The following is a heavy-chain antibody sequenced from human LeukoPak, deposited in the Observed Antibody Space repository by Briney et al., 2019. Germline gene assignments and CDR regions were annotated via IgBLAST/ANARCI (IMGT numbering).Heavy chain of an antibody. D-gene: IGHD2-2*01. CDR2: ISSSSSYI. J-gene: IGHJ6*03. V-gene: IGHV3-21*01. CDR1: GFTFSSYS. CDR3: ARAASCSSTSCYTYCMDV. Sequence: GGSLRLSCAASGFTFSSYSMNWVRQAPGKGLEWVSSISSSSSYIYYADSVKGRFTISRDNAKNSLYLQMNSLRAEDTAVYYCARAASCSSTSCYTYCMDVWGKGTTVTVSS.